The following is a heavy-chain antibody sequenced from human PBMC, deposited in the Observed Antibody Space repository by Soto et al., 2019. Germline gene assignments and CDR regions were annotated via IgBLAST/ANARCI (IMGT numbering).Heavy chain of an antibody. Sequence: RESLRLSCAASGFSFSNAWINWVRQAPGKGLEWVGRIKSKTDGGTTDYAAPVKGRFTISRDDSKNTLYLQMNSLKTEDTAVYYCTTGGYSYDYGMDVWGQGTTVTVSS. CDR3: TTGGYSYDYGMDV. CDR1: GFSFSNAW. J-gene: IGHJ6*02. CDR2: IKSKTDGGTT. V-gene: IGHV3-15*07. D-gene: IGHD5-18*01.